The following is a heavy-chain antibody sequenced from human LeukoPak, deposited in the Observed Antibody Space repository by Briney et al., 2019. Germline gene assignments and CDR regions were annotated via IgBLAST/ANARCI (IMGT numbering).Heavy chain of an antibody. J-gene: IGHJ4*02. CDR2: IKQDGSEK. V-gene: IGHV3-7*01. D-gene: IGHD3-16*01. CDR3: ARDVWGPDY. CDR1: GFTFSTYW. Sequence: GGSLRLSCEASGFTFSTYWMTWVRQAPGKGLEWVANIKQDGSEKYYVDSVKGRFTISRDNAKNSLYLQMDSLRVEDTAIYYCARDVWGPDYWGQGTLVTVSS.